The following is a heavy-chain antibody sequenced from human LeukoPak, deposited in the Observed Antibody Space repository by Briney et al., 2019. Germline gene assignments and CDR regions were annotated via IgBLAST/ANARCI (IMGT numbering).Heavy chain of an antibody. CDR3: ARMYYYDGSGRHFDY. Sequence: GGSLTLFCAASGFPLSIYSMHWIRQAAGEGLEWVSYISSSGHYTNYADSVKGRFTISRDNSKNSLSLQMNSLRAEDTAVYYCARMYYYDGSGRHFDYWGQGTLVTVSS. CDR2: ISSSGHYT. D-gene: IGHD3-22*01. CDR1: GFPLSIYS. J-gene: IGHJ4*02. V-gene: IGHV3-21*05.